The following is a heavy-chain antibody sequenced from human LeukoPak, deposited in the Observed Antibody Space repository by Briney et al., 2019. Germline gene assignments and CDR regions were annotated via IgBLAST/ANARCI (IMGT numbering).Heavy chain of an antibody. J-gene: IGHJ4*02. CDR3: AKTLWFGELLPFDY. V-gene: IGHV3-23*01. CDR2: ISGSGGST. D-gene: IGHD3-10*01. CDR1: GFTFSSYA. Sequence: AGGSLRLSCAASGFTFSSYAMSWVRQAPGKGLGWVSAISGSGGSTSYADSVKGRFTISRDNSKNTLYLQMNSLRAEDTAVYYCAKTLWFGELLPFDYWGQGTLVTVSS.